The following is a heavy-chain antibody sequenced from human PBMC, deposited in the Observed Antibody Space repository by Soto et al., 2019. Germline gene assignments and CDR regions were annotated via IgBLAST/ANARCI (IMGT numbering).Heavy chain of an antibody. D-gene: IGHD6-19*01. Sequence: PSETLSLTCSVSGADINTYSWTWIRQPAGKGLEWIGRIYTSASINYNPSLKGRVTLSVDTSTYQVSLRLASVTAADTAIYYCARDREAGYNFYYGMDVWGQGTTVTVSS. CDR2: IYTSASI. J-gene: IGHJ6*02. V-gene: IGHV4-4*07. CDR3: ARDREAGYNFYYGMDV. CDR1: GADINTYS.